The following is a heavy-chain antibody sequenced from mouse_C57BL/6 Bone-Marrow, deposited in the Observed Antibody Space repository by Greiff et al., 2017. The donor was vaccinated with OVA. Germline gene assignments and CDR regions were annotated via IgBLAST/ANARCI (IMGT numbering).Heavy chain of an antibody. Sequence: EVQLVESGGGLVQPGGSLKLSCAASGFTFSDYGMAWVRQAPRKGPEWVAFISNLAYSIYYADTVTGRFTISRENAKNTLYLEMSSLRSEDTAMYYCARRNWYFDVWGTGTTVTVSS. J-gene: IGHJ1*03. CDR3: ARRNWYFDV. V-gene: IGHV5-15*01. CDR2: ISNLAYSI. CDR1: GFTFSDYG.